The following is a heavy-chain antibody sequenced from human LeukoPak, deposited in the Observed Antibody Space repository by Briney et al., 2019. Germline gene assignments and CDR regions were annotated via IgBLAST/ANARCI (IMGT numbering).Heavy chain of an antibody. Sequence: PGGSLRLSCAAPGFSFSSFAMTWVRQAPGKGLEWVSTIRSNGATAYNADSVKGRFTISRDNSKNTVYLQMNSLRVEDTAIDDGVFDSWGQGTLVTVSS. D-gene: IGHD1-1*01. J-gene: IGHJ4*02. CDR3: VFDS. CDR1: GFSFSSFA. CDR2: IRSNGATA. V-gene: IGHV3-23*01.